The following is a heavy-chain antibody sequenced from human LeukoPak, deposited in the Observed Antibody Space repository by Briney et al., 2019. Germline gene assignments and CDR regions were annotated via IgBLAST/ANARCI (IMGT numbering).Heavy chain of an antibody. J-gene: IGHJ4*02. CDR2: IYHSGGT. CDR1: GGSISSGGYS. Sequence: ASQTPSLTCAVSGGSISSGGYSWSWIRQPPGKGLEWIGYIYHSGGTYYNPSLKSRVTISVDTSKNQFSLKLSSVTAADTAVYYCARGLRNCSSTSCYIFDYWGQGTLVTVSS. V-gene: IGHV4-30-2*01. D-gene: IGHD2-2*01. CDR3: ARGLRNCSSTSCYIFDY.